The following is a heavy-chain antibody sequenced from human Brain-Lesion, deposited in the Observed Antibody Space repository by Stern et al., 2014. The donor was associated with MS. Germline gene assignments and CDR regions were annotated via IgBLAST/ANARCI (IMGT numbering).Heavy chain of an antibody. CDR2: SDHSGST. J-gene: IGHJ4*02. CDR1: GGSISSSNW. Sequence: QVQLVESGPGLVKPSGTLSLTCAVSGGSISSSNWWSWVRQSPGKGLEWIGESDHSGSTIYNPSLKSRFPVPEDSPKTRFPLTLRSVTAADTAVYFCARFPASRPHVFDSWGQGTLVTVSS. V-gene: IGHV4-4*02. D-gene: IGHD6-13*01. CDR3: ARFPASRPHVFDS.